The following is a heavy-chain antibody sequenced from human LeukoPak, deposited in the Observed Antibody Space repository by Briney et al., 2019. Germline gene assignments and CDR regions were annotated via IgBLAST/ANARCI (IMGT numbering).Heavy chain of an antibody. Sequence: GASVKVSCKASGYTFTSYYMHWVRQAPGQGLEWMGWINPNSGGTNYAQKFQGRVTMTRDTSISTAYMELSRLRSDDTAVYYCARVRIAARHYYYYYMDVWGKGTTVTVSS. D-gene: IGHD6-6*01. CDR1: GYTFTSYY. CDR3: ARVRIAARHYYYYYMDV. V-gene: IGHV1-2*02. CDR2: INPNSGGT. J-gene: IGHJ6*03.